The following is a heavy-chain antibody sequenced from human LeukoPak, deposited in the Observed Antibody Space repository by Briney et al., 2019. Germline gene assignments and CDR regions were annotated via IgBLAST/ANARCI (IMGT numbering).Heavy chain of an antibody. CDR3: AREDGYCSGGNCYSYFDS. Sequence: GGSLRLSCAASGFTFSHFWMSWVRQAPGKGLEWVAYTKKTGSETYYVDSVKGRFTITRDNTRNSLFLQMYSLRAEDTAVYFCAREDGYCSGGNCYSYFDSWGQGTLVTVSS. V-gene: IGHV3-7*01. D-gene: IGHD2-15*01. J-gene: IGHJ4*02. CDR1: GFTFSHFW. CDR2: TKKTGSET.